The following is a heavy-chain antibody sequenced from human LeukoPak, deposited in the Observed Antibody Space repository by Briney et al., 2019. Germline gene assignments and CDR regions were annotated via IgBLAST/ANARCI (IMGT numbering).Heavy chain of an antibody. CDR2: VTGSGGST. CDR1: GFTFGTYA. D-gene: IGHD6-6*01. V-gene: IGHV3-23*01. CDR3: AKGHSSSFDF. Sequence: GGALRLSCAASGFTFGTYAMSWVRQAPGKGLEWVSAVTGSGGSTYYADSVKGRFTISRDNSKNTLYLQMNSLRAEDTAVYSCAKGHSSSFDFWGQGTLVTVSS. J-gene: IGHJ4*02.